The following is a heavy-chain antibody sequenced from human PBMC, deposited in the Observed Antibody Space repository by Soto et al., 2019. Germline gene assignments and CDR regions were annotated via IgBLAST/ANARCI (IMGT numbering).Heavy chain of an antibody. CDR1: GGTFSSYA. D-gene: IGHD6-6*01. CDR3: ARVLALRPGIAARPTDI. V-gene: IGHV1-69*06. CDR2: IIPIFGTA. J-gene: IGHJ3*02. Sequence: SVKVSCKASGGTFSSYAISWVRQAPGQGLEWMGGIIPIFGTANYAQKFQGRVTITADKSTSTAYMELSSLRSEDTAVYYCARVLALRPGIAARPTDIWGQGTMVTVSS.